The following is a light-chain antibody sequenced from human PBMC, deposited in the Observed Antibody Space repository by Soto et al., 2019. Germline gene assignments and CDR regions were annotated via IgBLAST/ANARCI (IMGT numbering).Light chain of an antibody. V-gene: IGLV1-47*02. J-gene: IGLJ3*02. Sequence: QSVLTQPPSASGTPGQRVTISCSGTSSNIGSYYVHWYQQLPGTAPKLLIYSNNQRPSGVPDRFSGSKSDTSASLAISGLRSEDEADYLCATWDATLSGWVFGGGTKLTVL. CDR3: ATWDATLSGWV. CDR1: SSNIGSYY. CDR2: SNN.